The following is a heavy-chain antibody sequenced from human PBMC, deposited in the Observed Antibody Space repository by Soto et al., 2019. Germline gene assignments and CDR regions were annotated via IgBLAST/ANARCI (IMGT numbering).Heavy chain of an antibody. CDR1: GYTFTSYD. J-gene: IGHJ4*02. Sequence: ASVKVSCKASGYTFTSYDINWVRQATGQGLEWMGWMNPNSGNTGYAQKFQGRVTITRDTSASTAYMELSSLRSEDTAVYYCASAVGGIGAYYFDYWGQGTLVTVS. CDR3: ASAVGGIGAYYFDY. D-gene: IGHD6-13*01. V-gene: IGHV1-8*01. CDR2: MNPNSGNT.